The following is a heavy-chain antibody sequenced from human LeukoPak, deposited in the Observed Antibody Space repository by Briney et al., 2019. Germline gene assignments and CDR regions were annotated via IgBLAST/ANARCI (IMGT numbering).Heavy chain of an antibody. CDR3: ARDRAAADYNWLDP. CDR2: ISAYNGNT. V-gene: IGHV1-18*01. Sequence: GASVKVSCKASGYTFTSYGISWVRQAPGQGLEWMGWISAYNGNTNYAQKLQGRVTMTTDTSTSTAYMELRSLRSDDTAVYYCARDRAAADYNWLDPWGQGTLVTVSS. CDR1: GYTFTSYG. J-gene: IGHJ5*02. D-gene: IGHD6-13*01.